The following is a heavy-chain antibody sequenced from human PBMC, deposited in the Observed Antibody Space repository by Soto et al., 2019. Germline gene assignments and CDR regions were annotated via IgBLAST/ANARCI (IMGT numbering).Heavy chain of an antibody. Sequence: ESGPTLVNPTQTLTLTCTFSGFSLSTSGVGVGWIRQPPGKALEWLALIYWNDDKRYSPSLKSRLTITKDTSKNQVVLTMTNMDPVDTATYYCAREDTIFGVVIIPVFDYWGQGTLVTVSS. V-gene: IGHV2-5*01. CDR3: AREDTIFGVVIIPVFDY. CDR2: IYWNDDK. CDR1: GFSLSTSGVG. J-gene: IGHJ4*02. D-gene: IGHD3-3*01.